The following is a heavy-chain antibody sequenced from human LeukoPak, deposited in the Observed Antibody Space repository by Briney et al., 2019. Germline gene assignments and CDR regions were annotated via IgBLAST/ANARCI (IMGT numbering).Heavy chain of an antibody. J-gene: IGHJ4*02. Sequence: GVSLRLSCAASGFTFSNYWMSWVRQPPGKGLEWVANIKHDGSEKFYVDSAKGRLTISRDNAKNSLYLQMNSLRVEDTAVYYCARVQGSSGPGIFEYWGQGTLVTVSS. CDR2: IKHDGSEK. CDR3: ARVQGSSGPGIFEY. CDR1: GFTFSNYW. D-gene: IGHD6-19*01. V-gene: IGHV3-7*01.